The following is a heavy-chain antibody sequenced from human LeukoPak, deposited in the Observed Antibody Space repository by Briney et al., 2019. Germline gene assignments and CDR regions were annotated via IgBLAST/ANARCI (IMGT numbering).Heavy chain of an antibody. V-gene: IGHV1-18*01. D-gene: IGHD5-18*01. CDR2: ISAYNGNT. CDR1: GYAFTSYG. J-gene: IGHJ4*02. Sequence: ASVKVSCEASGYAFTSYGISWVRQAPGQRLEGMGWISAYNGNTNYAQKLQGRVTMTTDTSTSTAYMELRSLRSDDTAVYYCARDLSSAMATWVDYWGQGTLVTVSS. CDR3: ARDLSSAMATWVDY.